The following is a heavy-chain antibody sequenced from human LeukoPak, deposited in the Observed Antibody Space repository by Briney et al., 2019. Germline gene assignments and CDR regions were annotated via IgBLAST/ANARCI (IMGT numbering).Heavy chain of an antibody. CDR1: GFTFNSYA. Sequence: GGSLRLSCAASGFTFNSYAMHWVRQAPGKGLEWVAVILYDGSNKYYADSVKGRFTISRDNSKNTLYLQMNSLRAEDTAVYYCVRGGFSLDRWGQGTLVTVSS. CDR3: VRGGFSLDR. J-gene: IGHJ5*02. D-gene: IGHD3-10*01. V-gene: IGHV3-30*03. CDR2: ILYDGSNK.